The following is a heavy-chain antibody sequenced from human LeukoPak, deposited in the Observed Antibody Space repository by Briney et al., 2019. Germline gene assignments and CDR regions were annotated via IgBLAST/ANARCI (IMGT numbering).Heavy chain of an antibody. D-gene: IGHD3-22*01. CDR2: IYSGGST. CDR1: GFTFSSYA. V-gene: IGHV3-23*03. J-gene: IGHJ4*02. CDR3: AKLHYYYDLGPSPFDY. Sequence: GGSLRLSCAASGFTFSSYAMSWVRQAPGKGLEWVSVIYSGGSTYYADSVKGRFTISRDNSKNTLYLQMNSLRAEDTAVYYCAKLHYYYDLGPSPFDYWGQGTLVTVSS.